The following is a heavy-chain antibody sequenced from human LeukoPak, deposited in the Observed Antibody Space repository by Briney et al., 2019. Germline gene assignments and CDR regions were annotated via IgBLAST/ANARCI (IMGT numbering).Heavy chain of an antibody. CDR2: IYSSGST. J-gene: IGHJ4*02. D-gene: IGHD3-10*01. V-gene: IGHV4-59*13. Sequence: SETLSLTCTVSGYSISGFYWSWIRQPPGKGLEWIGYIYSSGSTNYNPSLKSRVTMSVDTSKNQFSLRLTSVTAADTAVYYCARLWFGESSFAYWGQGTLVTVSS. CDR3: ARLWFGESSFAY. CDR1: GYSISGFY.